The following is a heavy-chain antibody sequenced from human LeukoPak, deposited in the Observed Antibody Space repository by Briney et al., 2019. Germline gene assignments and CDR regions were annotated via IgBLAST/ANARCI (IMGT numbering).Heavy chain of an antibody. CDR1: GGTFSSYA. J-gene: IGHJ4*02. Sequence: SVKVSCKASGGTFSSYAISWVRQAPGQGLEWMGGIIPIFGTANYAQKFQGRVTITADESTSTAYRELRSLRSEDTAVYYCARGIVVVPAAILGTFDYWGQGTLVTVSS. CDR2: IIPIFGTA. CDR3: ARGIVVVPAAILGTFDY. V-gene: IGHV1-69*01. D-gene: IGHD2-2*02.